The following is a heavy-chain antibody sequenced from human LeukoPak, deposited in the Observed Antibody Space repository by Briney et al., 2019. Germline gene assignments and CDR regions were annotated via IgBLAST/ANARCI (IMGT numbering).Heavy chain of an antibody. CDR2: INPSGGGT. CDR1: GYTFTSYY. Sequence: ASVKVSCKASGYTFTSYYIHWVRQAPGQGLEWMGIINPSGGGTSYAQKFQDRVTMTRDMSTSTVYMELSSLRSEDTAVYYCARDTDYGGNSGGFDYWGQGTLVTVSS. J-gene: IGHJ4*02. V-gene: IGHV1-46*01. D-gene: IGHD4-23*01. CDR3: ARDTDYGGNSGGFDY.